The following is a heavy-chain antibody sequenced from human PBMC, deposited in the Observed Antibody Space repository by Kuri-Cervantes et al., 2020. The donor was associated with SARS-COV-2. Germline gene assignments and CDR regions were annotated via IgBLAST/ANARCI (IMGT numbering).Heavy chain of an antibody. V-gene: IGHV1-69*02. J-gene: IGHJ4*02. CDR2: IIPILGIA. Sequence: SVKVSCKASGGTFSSYTISWVRRAPGQGLEWMGRIIPILGIANYAQKFQGRVTITADKSTSTAYMELSSLRSEDTAVYYCARASSGYDLDIYYWGQGTLVTVSS. CDR3: ARASSGYDLDIYY. D-gene: IGHD5-12*01. CDR1: GGTFSSYT.